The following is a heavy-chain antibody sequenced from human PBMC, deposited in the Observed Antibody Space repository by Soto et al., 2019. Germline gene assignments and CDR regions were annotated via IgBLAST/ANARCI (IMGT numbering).Heavy chain of an antibody. CDR3: ATAYVYDFENSNYYRDAFDI. J-gene: IGHJ3*02. D-gene: IGHD3-22*01. CDR1: GYSVSFYW. V-gene: IGHV5-51*01. CDR2: MYPDDSDI. Sequence: GESLKISCKASGYSVSFYWIDWVRQMPGKGLEWMAIMYPDDSDIRYSPSFEAHVTISADKSTSTAFLQWSSLKASDTAMYYCATAYVYDFENSNYYRDAFDIWGQGTLVTVSS.